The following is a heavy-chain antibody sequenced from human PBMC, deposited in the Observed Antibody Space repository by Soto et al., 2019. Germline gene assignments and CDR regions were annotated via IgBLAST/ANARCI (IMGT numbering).Heavy chain of an antibody. CDR3: ARDHYYDSSGYPVDNWFDP. Sequence: ASVKVSCKASGGTFSSYAISWVRQAPGQGLEWMGGIIPIFGTANYAQKFQGRVTITADKSTSTAYMELSSLRSEDTAVYYCARDHYYDSSGYPVDNWFDPRGQGTLVTVYS. CDR2: IIPIFGTA. D-gene: IGHD3-22*01. V-gene: IGHV1-69*06. J-gene: IGHJ5*02. CDR1: GGTFSSYA.